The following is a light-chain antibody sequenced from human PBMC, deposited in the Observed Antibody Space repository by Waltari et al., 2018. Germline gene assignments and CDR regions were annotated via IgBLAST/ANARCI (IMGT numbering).Light chain of an antibody. CDR2: GAS. CDR1: QTIFNS. Sequence: DIQMTQSPSPLPALLGEGEKTTCRAGQTIFNSLNWYQHKPGKAPRLLISGASTLPNGVPSRFSGRGSGTEFTLAISRLQPEDFATYYCQQSYTLPYTFGQGTQLDI. J-gene: IGKJ2*01. CDR3: QQSYTLPYT. V-gene: IGKV1-39*01.